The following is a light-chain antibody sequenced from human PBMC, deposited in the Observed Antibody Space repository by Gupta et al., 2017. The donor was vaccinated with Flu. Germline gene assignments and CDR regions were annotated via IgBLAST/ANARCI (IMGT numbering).Light chain of an antibody. CDR2: GAS. Sequence: EIVMTQSPATLSVSPGERATLSCRASQSVSSNLAWYQQKPGQAPRLLIYGASTRATGIPARFSGSGSGXEFTLTXSSLQSEDFAVYYCQQYNNSWTFGXGTKVEIK. V-gene: IGKV3-15*01. J-gene: IGKJ1*01. CDR3: QQYNNSWT. CDR1: QSVSSN.